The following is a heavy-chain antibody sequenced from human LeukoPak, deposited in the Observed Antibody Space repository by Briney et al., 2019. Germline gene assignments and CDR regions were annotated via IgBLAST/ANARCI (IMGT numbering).Heavy chain of an antibody. CDR2: INTDGSST. D-gene: IGHD6-13*01. V-gene: IGHV3-74*01. Sequence: GGSLRLSCAASGFTFSSYWMHWVRQAPGKGLVWVSRINTDGSSTSYADSVKGRFTISRDNAKNTLYLQMNSLRAEDTAVYYSTLLAAAGTGDAFDIWGQGTMVTVSS. CDR1: GFTFSSYW. J-gene: IGHJ3*02. CDR3: TLLAAAGTGDAFDI.